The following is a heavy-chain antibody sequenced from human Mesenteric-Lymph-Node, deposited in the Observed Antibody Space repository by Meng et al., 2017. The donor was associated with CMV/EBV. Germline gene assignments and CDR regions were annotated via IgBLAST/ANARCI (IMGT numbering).Heavy chain of an antibody. D-gene: IGHD1-1*01. CDR2: ISSSSSYI. J-gene: IGHJ3*02. V-gene: IGHV3-21*01. CDR3: AREGGQLDAFDI. CDR1: GFTFSSYS. Sequence: GESLKISCAASGFTFSSYSMNWVRQAPGKGLEWVSSISSSSSYIYYADSVKGRFTISRDNAKNSLYLQMNSLRAEDTAVYYCAREGGQLDAFDIWDQGTMVTVSS.